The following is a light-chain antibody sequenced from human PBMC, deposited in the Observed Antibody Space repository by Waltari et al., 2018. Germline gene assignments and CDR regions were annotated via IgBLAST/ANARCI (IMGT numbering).Light chain of an antibody. CDR3: AAWDDSLGGPHVV. J-gene: IGLJ2*01. CDR1: SSNIGSNY. CDR2: RNN. V-gene: IGLV1-47*01. Sequence: QSVLTQPPSASGTPGQRVTISCSGSSSNIGSNYVYWYQQLPGTAPKRLIYRNNHRPSRVPGLFSGAKSGTTASLAISGLRAEDEADYYCAAWDDSLGGPHVVFGGGTKLTVL.